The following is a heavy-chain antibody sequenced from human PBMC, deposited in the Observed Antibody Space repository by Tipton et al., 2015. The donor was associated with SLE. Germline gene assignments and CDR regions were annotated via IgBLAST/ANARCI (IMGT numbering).Heavy chain of an antibody. CDR1: GFTFSSYG. J-gene: IGHJ4*02. Sequence: SLRLSCAASGFTFSSYGMHWVRQAPGKGLEWVAFIRYDGSNKYYADSVKGRFTISRDNSKNTLYLQMNSLRAEDTAVYYCAKDLHVVGATSPRNYFDYWGQGTLVTVSS. CDR2: IRYDGSNK. V-gene: IGHV3-30*02. D-gene: IGHD1-26*01. CDR3: AKDLHVVGATSPRNYFDY.